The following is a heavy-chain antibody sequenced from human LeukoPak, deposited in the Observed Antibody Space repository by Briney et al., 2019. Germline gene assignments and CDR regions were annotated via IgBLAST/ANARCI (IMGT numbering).Heavy chain of an antibody. CDR2: ISGSGGST. V-gene: IGHV3-23*01. CDR3: AKEGCSSTSCYVGDY. CDR1: GFTFSSYA. J-gene: IGHJ4*02. Sequence: GGSLRLSCAASGFTFSSYAMSWVRQAPGKGLEWVSAISGSGGSTYYADSVKGRFTIFRDNSKNTLYLQMNSLRAEDTAVYYCAKEGCSSTSCYVGDYWGQGTLVTVSS. D-gene: IGHD2-2*01.